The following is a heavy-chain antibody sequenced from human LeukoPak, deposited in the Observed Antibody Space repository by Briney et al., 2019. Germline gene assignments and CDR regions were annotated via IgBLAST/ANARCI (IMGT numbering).Heavy chain of an antibody. D-gene: IGHD2-2*01. Sequence: SGGSLRLSCAASGFTFSSYAMSWVRQAPGKGLEWVSAISGSGGSTYYADSVKGRFTISRDNSKNTLYLQIHSLRAEDTAVYYCAHTQPRWDCYYYYYMDVWGKGTPVTVSS. CDR2: ISGSGGST. V-gene: IGHV3-23*01. J-gene: IGHJ6*03. CDR1: GFTFSSYA. CDR3: AHTQPRWDCYYYYYMDV.